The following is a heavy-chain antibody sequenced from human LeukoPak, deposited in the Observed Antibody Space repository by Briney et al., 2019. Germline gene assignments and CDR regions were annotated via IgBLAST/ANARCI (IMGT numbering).Heavy chain of an antibody. V-gene: IGHV1-46*01. CDR2: INPSGGST. CDR1: GYTFTSYY. CDR3: ARIRDGYNDAYDI. D-gene: IGHD5-24*01. Sequence: ASVKVSCKASGYTFTSYYMHWVRQAPGQGLEWMGIINPSGGSTSYAQKFQGRVTTTRDMSTSTVYMELSSLRSEDTAVYYCARIRDGYNDAYDIWGQGTMVTVSS. J-gene: IGHJ3*02.